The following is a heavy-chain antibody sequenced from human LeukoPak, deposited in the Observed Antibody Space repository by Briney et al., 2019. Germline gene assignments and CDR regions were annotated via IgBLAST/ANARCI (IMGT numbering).Heavy chain of an antibody. D-gene: IGHD2-2*01. CDR1: GFTFSSYA. V-gene: IGHV3-23*01. CDR3: ASRRIVVVLAAIFNYGMDV. Sequence: GGSLRLSCAASGFTFSSYAMSWVRQAPGKGLEWVSAISGSGGSTYYADSVKGRFTISRDNSKNTLYLQMNSLRAEDTAVYYCASRRIVVVLAAIFNYGMDVWGQGTTVTVSS. CDR2: ISGSGGST. J-gene: IGHJ6*02.